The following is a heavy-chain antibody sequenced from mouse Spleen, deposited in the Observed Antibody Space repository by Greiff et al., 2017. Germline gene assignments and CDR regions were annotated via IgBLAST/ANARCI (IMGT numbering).Heavy chain of an antibody. CDR1: GFTFSSYY. Sequence: EVKLVESGGGLVKLGGSLKLSCAASGFTFSSYYMSWVRQTPEKRLEWVATISSGGGSTYYPDSVKGRFTISRDNAKNTLYLQMSSLNSEDTAVYYCASFYYGSSYVYWGQGTTLTVSS. CDR2: ISSGGGST. V-gene: IGHV5-9*04. J-gene: IGHJ2*01. CDR3: ASFYYGSSYVY. D-gene: IGHD1-1*01.